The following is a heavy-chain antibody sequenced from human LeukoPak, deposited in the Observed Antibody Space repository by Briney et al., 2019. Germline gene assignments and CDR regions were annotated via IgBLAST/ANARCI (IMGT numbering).Heavy chain of an antibody. V-gene: IGHV4-4*02. J-gene: IGHJ4*02. CDR2: IYHSGST. CDR3: ARGRPGGD. D-gene: IGHD6-6*01. Sequence: SETLSLTCAVSGGSISSYYWSWVRQPPGKGLEWIGEIYHSGSTNCNPSLKSRVTISVDKSKNQFSLKLSSVTAADTAVYYCARGRPGGDWGQGTLVTVSS. CDR1: GGSISSYY.